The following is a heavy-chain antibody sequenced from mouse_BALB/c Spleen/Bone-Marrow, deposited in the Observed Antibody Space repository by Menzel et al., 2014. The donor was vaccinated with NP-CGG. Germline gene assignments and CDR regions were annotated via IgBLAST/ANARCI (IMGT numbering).Heavy chain of an antibody. J-gene: IGHJ2*01. CDR2: INPSNGRT. CDR1: GYTFTNYW. Sequence: VQLQQSGAELVKPGASVKLSCKASGYTFTNYWMHWVKQRPGQGLEWIGEINPSNGRTNYNEKFKSKATLTVDKSSSTAYMRLSSLTSEDSAVYYCARGFDYWGQGTTLTVSS. CDR3: ARGFDY. V-gene: IGHV1S81*02.